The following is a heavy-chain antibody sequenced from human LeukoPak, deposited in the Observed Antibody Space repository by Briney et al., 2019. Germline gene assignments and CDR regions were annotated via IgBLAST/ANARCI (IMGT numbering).Heavy chain of an antibody. D-gene: IGHD5-24*01. CDR2: IYSGGST. J-gene: IGHJ6*02. CDR1: GFTVSSNY. V-gene: IGHV3-53*01. CDR3: AKDAPTAEMATTPEGYYYYGMDV. Sequence: PGGSLRLSCAASGFTVSSNYMSWVRQAPGKGLEWVSVIYSGGSTYYADSVKGRFTISRDNSKNTLYLQMNSLRAEDTAVYYCAKDAPTAEMATTPEGYYYYGMDVWGQGTTVTVSS.